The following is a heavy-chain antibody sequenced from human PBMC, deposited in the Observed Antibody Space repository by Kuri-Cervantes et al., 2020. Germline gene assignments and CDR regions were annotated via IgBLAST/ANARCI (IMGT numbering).Heavy chain of an antibody. CDR2: INHSGST. CDR3: ARDGYGGFDK. Sequence: SETLSLTCAVYGGSFSGYYWSWIRQPPGKGLEWIGEINHSGSTNYNPSLQSRVTISVDKSRNQFSLSVTPVTAADTAVYFCARDGYGGFDKWGRGTLVTVSS. V-gene: IGHV4-34*01. J-gene: IGHJ4*02. CDR1: GGSFSGYY. D-gene: IGHD5-18*01.